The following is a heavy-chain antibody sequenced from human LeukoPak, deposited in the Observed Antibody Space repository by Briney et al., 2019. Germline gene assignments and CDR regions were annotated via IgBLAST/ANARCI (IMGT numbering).Heavy chain of an antibody. CDR3: AREWNSGCYYSFDY. D-gene: IGHD3-22*01. CDR1: GFTFSSYG. Sequence: PGRSLRLSCAASGFTFSSYGMHWVRQAPGEGLEWVAVIWYDGSNKYYADSVKGRFTISRDNSKNTLYLQMNSLRAEDTAVYYCAREWNSGCYYSFDYWGQGTLVTVSS. CDR2: IWYDGSNK. V-gene: IGHV3-33*01. J-gene: IGHJ4*02.